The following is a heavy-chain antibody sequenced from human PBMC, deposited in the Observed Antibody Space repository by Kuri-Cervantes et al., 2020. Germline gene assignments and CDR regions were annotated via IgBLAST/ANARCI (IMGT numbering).Heavy chain of an antibody. CDR1: GFTFSSYG. V-gene: IGHV3-33*08. CDR3: ARARMITFGGVIVPPGDY. J-gene: IGHJ4*02. CDR2: IWYDGSNK. D-gene: IGHD3-16*02. Sequence: GESLKISCAASGFTFSSYGMHWVRQAPGKGLEWVAVIWYDGSNKYYADSVKGRFTISRDNSKNTLYLQMGSLRAEDMAVYYCARARMITFGGVIVPPGDYWGQGTLVTVSS.